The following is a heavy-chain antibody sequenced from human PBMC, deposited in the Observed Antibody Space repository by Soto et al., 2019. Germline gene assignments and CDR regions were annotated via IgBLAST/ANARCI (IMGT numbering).Heavy chain of an antibody. D-gene: IGHD3-16*01. Sequence: QVQLQESGPGLVKPSQTLSLTCTVSGGSIKSGGYHWSWIRQHPVKGLEWIGYIFSSGSTYYNPSLRGRATISADTSKQLFSLNLPSVTAAAPAVYYCARTGGYDYRGLVFHVWGPGTMVTVSS. J-gene: IGHJ3*01. CDR2: IFSSGST. CDR1: GGSIKSGGYH. V-gene: IGHV4-31*03. CDR3: ARTGGYDYRGLVFHV.